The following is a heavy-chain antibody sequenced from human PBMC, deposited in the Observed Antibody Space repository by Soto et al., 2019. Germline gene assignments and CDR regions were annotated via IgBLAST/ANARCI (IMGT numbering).Heavy chain of an antibody. CDR2: IYYSGST. J-gene: IGHJ4*02. Sequence: PSETLSLTCTVSGGSISSGDYNWSWIRQHPGKGLEWIGYIYYSGSTYYNPSLKSRITISVDTSKNQFSLKLSSVTAADTAVYYCARAQYSGFQFHYWGQGTLVTVSS. V-gene: IGHV4-31*03. D-gene: IGHD5-12*01. CDR1: GGSISSGDYN. CDR3: ARAQYSGFQFHY.